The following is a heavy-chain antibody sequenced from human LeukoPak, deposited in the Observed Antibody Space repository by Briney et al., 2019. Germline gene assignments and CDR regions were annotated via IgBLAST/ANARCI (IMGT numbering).Heavy chain of an antibody. Sequence: GGSLRLSCAASGFTFSSYSMNWVRQAPGKGLEWVSSISSSSSYIYYADSVKGRFTISRDNAKNSLYLQMNSLRAEDTAVYYCARALVGANIPFFAYWGQGTLVTVSS. CDR1: GFTFSSYS. CDR3: ARALVGANIPFFAY. V-gene: IGHV3-21*01. J-gene: IGHJ4*02. CDR2: ISSSSSYI. D-gene: IGHD1-26*01.